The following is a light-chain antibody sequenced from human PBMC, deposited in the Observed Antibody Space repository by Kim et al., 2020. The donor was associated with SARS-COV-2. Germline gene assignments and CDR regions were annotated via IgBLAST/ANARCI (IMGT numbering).Light chain of an antibody. V-gene: IGLV2-14*03. J-gene: IGLJ2*01. CDR3: ISYTGISTIV. CDR1: SSDVAGYNY. CDR2: DVS. Sequence: GHSLHITCSGTSSDVAGYNYISWYQQYPGKATKLIIYDVSVRPSGVSNSFSGSKTGNTASLTISGLQYEDEADYYCISYTGISTIVFGGGTQLTVL.